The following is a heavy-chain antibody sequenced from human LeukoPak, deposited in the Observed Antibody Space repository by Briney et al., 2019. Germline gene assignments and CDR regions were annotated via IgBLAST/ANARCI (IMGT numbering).Heavy chain of an antibody. V-gene: IGHV4-61*02. CDR1: GGSISSGSYY. CDR2: IYTSGST. D-gene: IGHD2-2*01. Sequence: SETLSLTCTVSGGSISSGSYYWSWIRQTAGKGLEWIGRIYTSGSTYYNPSLKSRVTISIDTSKNQFSLKLTSVTAADTAVYYCARDRFWSLGYCSSTSCHDAFDIWGQGTMVTVSS. J-gene: IGHJ3*02. CDR3: ARDRFWSLGYCSSTSCHDAFDI.